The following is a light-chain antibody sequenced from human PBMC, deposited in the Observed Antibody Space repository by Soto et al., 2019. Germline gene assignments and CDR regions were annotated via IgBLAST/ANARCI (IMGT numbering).Light chain of an antibody. CDR2: GAS. J-gene: IGKJ1*01. V-gene: IGKV3-15*01. CDR3: QQYNNWPPWT. Sequence: IVMTQSPATLSVSPGERATLSCRASQSVSSNLAWYQQKPGQAPRLLIYGASTRATGIPARFSGSGSGTEFTLTISSLQSEDFAVYYCQQYNNWPPWTFGQGIKVDI. CDR1: QSVSSN.